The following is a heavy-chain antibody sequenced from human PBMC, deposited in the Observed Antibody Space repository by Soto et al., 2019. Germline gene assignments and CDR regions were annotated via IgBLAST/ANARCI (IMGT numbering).Heavy chain of an antibody. CDR2: IYYSGST. Sequence: QVQLQESGPGLVKPSQTLSLTCTVSGGSISSGGYYWSWIRQHPGKGLEWIGYIYYSGSTYYNPSLKGRGTISVVTSKNQFSLKLSSVTAADTAVYYCAREIGAAGYVAYWGQGTLVTVSS. CDR1: GGSISSGGYY. V-gene: IGHV4-31*03. CDR3: AREIGAAGYVAY. D-gene: IGHD6-13*01. J-gene: IGHJ4*02.